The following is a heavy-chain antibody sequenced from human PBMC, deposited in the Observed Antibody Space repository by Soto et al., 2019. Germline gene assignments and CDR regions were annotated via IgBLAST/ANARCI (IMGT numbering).Heavy chain of an antibody. D-gene: IGHD6-19*01. J-gene: IGHJ5*02. CDR2: FYSSGSI. CDR3: ARMYSSGSGWFHP. CDR1: GYSITAGGYY. V-gene: IGHV4-31*03. Sequence: SETLSLTCFVSGYSITAGGYYWSWIRHHPGKGLEWIGSFYSSGSIIYNPSLKSRVSISGDTSSNQFSMSLTSVTAADTASYYCARMYSSGSGWFHPWGQGTLVTVSS.